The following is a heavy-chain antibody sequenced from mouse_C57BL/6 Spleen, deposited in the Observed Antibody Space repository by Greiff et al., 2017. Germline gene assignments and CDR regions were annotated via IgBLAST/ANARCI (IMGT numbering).Heavy chain of an antibody. Sequence: VMLVESGGGLVKPGGSLKLSCAASGFTFSSYAMSWVRQTPEKRLEWVATISDGGSYTYYPDNVKGRFTISRDNAKNNLYLQMSHLKSEDTAMYYCARGEGFAYWGQGTLVTVSA. CDR2: ISDGGSYT. J-gene: IGHJ3*01. V-gene: IGHV5-4*03. CDR3: ARGEGFAY. CDR1: GFTFSSYA.